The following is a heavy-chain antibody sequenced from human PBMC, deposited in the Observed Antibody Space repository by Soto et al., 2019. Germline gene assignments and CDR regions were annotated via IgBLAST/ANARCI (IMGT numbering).Heavy chain of an antibody. V-gene: IGHV3-21*01. D-gene: IGHD1-1*01. J-gene: IGHJ4*02. CDR3: ARDGILVRPDY. CDR1: GFTFSSYS. CDR2: ISSSSSYI. Sequence: EVQLVESGGGLVKPGGSLRLSCAASGFTFSSYSMNWVRKAPGKGLEWVSSISSSSSYIYYADSVKGRFTISRDNAKNSLYLQMNSLRAEDTAVYYCARDGILVRPDYWGQGTLVTVSS.